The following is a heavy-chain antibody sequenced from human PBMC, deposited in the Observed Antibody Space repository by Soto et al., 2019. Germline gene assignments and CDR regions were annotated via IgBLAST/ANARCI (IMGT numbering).Heavy chain of an antibody. V-gene: IGHV5-51*01. CDR2: IYPRDSDT. CDR1: GYGFTSFW. Sequence: EVQLVQSGAEVKKPGESLKISCKASGYGFTSFWLAWVRQMPGKGLEWMGSIYPRDSDTRYSPSFQGQVTVSADKSTSTAYLQLTNLKASDTAIYYCARQHPLDSSAWYDWGQGTLVTVSS. CDR3: ARQHPLDSSAWYD. D-gene: IGHD6-19*01. J-gene: IGHJ4*02.